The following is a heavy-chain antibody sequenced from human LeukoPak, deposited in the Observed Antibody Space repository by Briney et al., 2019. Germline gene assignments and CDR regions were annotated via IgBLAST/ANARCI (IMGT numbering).Heavy chain of an antibody. Sequence: ASVKVSCKVSGYTLTELSMHWVRQAPGKGLEWMGGFDPEDGETIYAQKFQGRVTMTRNTSISTAYMELSSLRSEDTAVYYCARAVAGDDYWGQGTLVTVSS. J-gene: IGHJ4*02. CDR3: ARAVAGDDY. CDR1: GYTLTELS. V-gene: IGHV1-24*01. D-gene: IGHD6-19*01. CDR2: FDPEDGET.